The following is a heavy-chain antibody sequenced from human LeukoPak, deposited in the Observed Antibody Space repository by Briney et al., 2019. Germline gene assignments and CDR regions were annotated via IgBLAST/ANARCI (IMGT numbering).Heavy chain of an antibody. CDR1: GFTFSSYS. V-gene: IGHV3-48*04. Sequence: GFLRLSCAASGFTFSSYSMNWVRQAPGKGLEWVSYISSSSSTIYYADSVKGRFTISRDNAKNSLYLQMNSLRAEDTAVYYCARARSSWYDYWGQGTLVTVSS. CDR2: ISSSSSTI. D-gene: IGHD6-13*01. CDR3: ARARSSWYDY. J-gene: IGHJ4*02.